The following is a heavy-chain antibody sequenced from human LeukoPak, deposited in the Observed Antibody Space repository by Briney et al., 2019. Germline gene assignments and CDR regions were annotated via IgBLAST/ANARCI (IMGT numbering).Heavy chain of an antibody. CDR3: VRDLYSWGDPNNGG. CDR1: GFTFSRYL. J-gene: IGHJ4*02. D-gene: IGHD2-21*01. CDR2: INSDGSST. V-gene: IGHV3-74*01. Sequence: GGSLILSCAASGFTFSRYLMHWVHQAPGKGLMWVSRINSDGSSTRYADSVKGRFTISRDNAKNTLYLQMNSLRAEDTAVYYCVRDLYSWGDPNNGGWGQGTLVTVSS.